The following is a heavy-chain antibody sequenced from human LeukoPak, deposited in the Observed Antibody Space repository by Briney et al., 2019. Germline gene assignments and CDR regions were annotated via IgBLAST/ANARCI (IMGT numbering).Heavy chain of an antibody. CDR1: GYTCAGYY. J-gene: IGHJ5*02. CDR2: INPNSGGT. Sequence: ASVKVSCKASGYTCAGYYMHWVRQSPGQGLGWMGWINPNSGGTSYAQKFQGRVTMTRDTSITAAYMELSRLRSDDTAVYYCARSCIAARYGSWFDPWGQGTLVTVSS. CDR3: ARSCIAARYGSWFDP. D-gene: IGHD6-13*01. V-gene: IGHV1-2*02.